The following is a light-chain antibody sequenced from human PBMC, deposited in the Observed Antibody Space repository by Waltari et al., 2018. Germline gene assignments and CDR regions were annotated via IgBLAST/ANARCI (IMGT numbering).Light chain of an antibody. V-gene: IGKV3-15*01. Sequence: DIVMTQSPATLSVSPGERATLSCRASKSIGSNLAWYQHKPGQAPRFLIYGASTRATGSPVRFSGSGSGTEFTITISSLQSADFAVYFCQQYNNWPETFGQGTKVEIK. J-gene: IGKJ1*01. CDR2: GAS. CDR1: KSIGSN. CDR3: QQYNNWPET.